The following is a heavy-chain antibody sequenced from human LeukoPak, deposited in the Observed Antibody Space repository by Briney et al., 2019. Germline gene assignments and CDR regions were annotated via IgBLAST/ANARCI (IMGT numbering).Heavy chain of an antibody. CDR1: GFTFNTYG. CDR3: ARGLEWLTRRHTWFDP. Sequence: GGSLRLSCAASGFTFNTYGMNWVRQAPGKGLEWVSAISGSGGSTYYADSVKGRFTISRDNSKNTLYLQMHSLRAEDTAVYYCARGLEWLTRRHTWFDPWGQGTLVTVSS. V-gene: IGHV3-23*01. J-gene: IGHJ5*02. D-gene: IGHD3-3*01. CDR2: ISGSGGST.